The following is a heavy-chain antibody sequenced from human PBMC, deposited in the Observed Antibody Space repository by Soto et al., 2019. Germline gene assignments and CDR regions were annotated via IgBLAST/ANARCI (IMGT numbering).Heavy chain of an antibody. V-gene: IGHV1-69*02. CDR1: GDTFSNHT. Sequence: QVQLVQSGAEVKKPGSSVKVSCKASGDTFSNHTISWVRQAPGQGLEWMGRIIPMLGVANYAQKFQGRVTXXXXXXXXXXXXXXXXXXXXXXXXXXXXRVAEMGTVTKGYYYYMDVWGKGTTVTVSS. D-gene: IGHD4-17*01. CDR2: IIPMLGVA. J-gene: IGHJ6*03. CDR3: XRVAEMGTVTKGYYYYMDV.